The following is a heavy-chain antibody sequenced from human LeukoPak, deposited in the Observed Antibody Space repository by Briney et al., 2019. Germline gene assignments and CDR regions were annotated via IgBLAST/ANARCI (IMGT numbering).Heavy chain of an antibody. Sequence: PSETLSLTCTVSGGSISSHYWSWIRQPPGKGLEWIGYIYYSGSTNYNPSLKSRVTISVDTSKNQFSLKLSSVTAADTAVYYCARADVRYSSSWYAGPYYGMDVWGQGTTVTVSS. CDR2: IYYSGST. CDR3: ARADVRYSSSWYAGPYYGMDV. J-gene: IGHJ6*02. V-gene: IGHV4-59*11. CDR1: GGSISSHY. D-gene: IGHD6-13*01.